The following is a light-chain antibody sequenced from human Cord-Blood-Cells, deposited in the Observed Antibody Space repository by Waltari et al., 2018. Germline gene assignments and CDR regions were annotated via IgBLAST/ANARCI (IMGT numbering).Light chain of an antibody. V-gene: IGLV2-23*02. CDR3: CSYAGSSTWV. CDR1: RRDVGGYNL. Sequence: QSALTQPASVSGSPGQSITISCTGTRRDVGGYNLFSWYQQHPGKAPQLMIYEVSKRPSGVSNRFSGSKSGNTASLTISGLQAEDEADYYCCSYAGSSTWVFGGGTKLTVL. CDR2: EVS. J-gene: IGLJ3*02.